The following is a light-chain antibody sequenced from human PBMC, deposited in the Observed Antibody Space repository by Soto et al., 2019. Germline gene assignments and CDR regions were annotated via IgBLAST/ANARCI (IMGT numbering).Light chain of an antibody. V-gene: IGKV3-15*01. Sequence: SPATLSVSPGERATLSCRASQSVNNHLAWYQQKPGQAPRLLIYGASNRATGIPARFSGSGSGTEFALTISSLQSEDFALYYCQQYKNWPPITFGQGTRLEIK. CDR2: GAS. J-gene: IGKJ5*01. CDR3: QQYKNWPPIT. CDR1: QSVNNH.